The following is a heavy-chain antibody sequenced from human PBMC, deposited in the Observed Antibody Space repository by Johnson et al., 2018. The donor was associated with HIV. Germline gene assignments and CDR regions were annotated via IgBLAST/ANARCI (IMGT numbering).Heavy chain of an antibody. CDR2: IYTGGST. CDR3: ARGSYYDSSGDAFDI. CDR1: GFSVSNNY. V-gene: IGHV3-66*01. D-gene: IGHD3-22*01. J-gene: IGHJ3*02. Sequence: VQLVESGGGLVQSGGSLSLSCGASGFSVSNNYMNWVLQAPGKGLEWVSVIYTGGSTYYADSVRGRFTISRDNSKNTLYLQMNSLRAEDTAVYYCARGSYYDSSGDAFDIWGQGTMVTVSS.